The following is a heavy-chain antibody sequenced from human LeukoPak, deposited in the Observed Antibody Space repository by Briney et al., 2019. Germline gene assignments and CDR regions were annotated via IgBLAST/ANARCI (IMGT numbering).Heavy chain of an antibody. CDR2: SNAGNSNT. Sequence: ASVKVSCKASGYTFTSYAMHWVRQAPGQRLEWMGWSNAGNSNTKYSQEFQGRVTITRDTSASTAYMELSSLRSEDMAVYYCARDVTCSGAGCYGPYFDYWGQGTLVTVSS. V-gene: IGHV1-3*02. CDR3: ARDVTCSGAGCYGPYFDY. D-gene: IGHD2-15*01. CDR1: GYTFTSYA. J-gene: IGHJ4*02.